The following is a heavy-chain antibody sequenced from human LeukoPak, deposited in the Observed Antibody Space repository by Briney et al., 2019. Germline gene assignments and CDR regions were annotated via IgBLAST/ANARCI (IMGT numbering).Heavy chain of an antibody. V-gene: IGHV1-2*02. Sequence: ASVKVSCKASGYTFTGYYMHWVRQAPGQGLEWMGWINPNSGGTNYAQKFQGRVTMTRDTSISTAYMELSRLRSDDTAVYYCARAYHSHYYYMDVWGKGTTVTVSS. D-gene: IGHD2-2*01. CDR2: INPNSGGT. CDR3: ARAYHSHYYYMDV. J-gene: IGHJ6*03. CDR1: GYTFTGYY.